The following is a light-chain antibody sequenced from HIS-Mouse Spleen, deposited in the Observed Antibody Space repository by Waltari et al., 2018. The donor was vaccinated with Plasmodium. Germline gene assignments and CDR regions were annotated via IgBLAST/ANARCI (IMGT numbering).Light chain of an antibody. CDR2: GAS. J-gene: IGKJ5*01. Sequence: EILLTQSPPTLSGSPGATATLSCRARQSDSRNLAWYQQKPGQAPRLLIYGASIRATGIPARFSGSGSGTEFTLTISILQSEDFAVYYCQQYNNWPITFGQGTRLEIK. V-gene: IGKV3D-15*03. CDR3: QQYNNWPIT. CDR1: QSDSRN.